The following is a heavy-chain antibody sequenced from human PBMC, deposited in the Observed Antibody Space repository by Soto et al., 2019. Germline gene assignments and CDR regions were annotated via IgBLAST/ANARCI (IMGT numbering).Heavy chain of an antibody. Sequence: EVQLLESGAGVVQPGGSLRLSSVASGFNFKKFAMAWVREAAGEGLEWVSGISCCGGSASYADSVKGRFSIARDDSKNTVSLQLNSLRVEDTAQYYCAKADGQQWLIPHLDNWGQGTLVTVS. CDR2: ISCCGGSA. CDR3: AKADGQQWLIPHLDN. J-gene: IGHJ4*02. CDR1: GFNFKKFA. D-gene: IGHD6-19*01. V-gene: IGHV3-23*01.